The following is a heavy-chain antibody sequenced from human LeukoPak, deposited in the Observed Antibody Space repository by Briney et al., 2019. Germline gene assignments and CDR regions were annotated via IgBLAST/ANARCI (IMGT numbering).Heavy chain of an antibody. CDR3: ANIPYGSGTETGY. CDR2: IQYDGRDK. Sequence: PGGSLRLSCAASGFTFSNYGIHWVRQAPGKGLEGVAFIQYDGRDKYYADSVKGRFTISRDNSKNTLYLQMNSLRPEDTAVYFCANIPYGSGTETGYWGQGTLVTVSS. CDR1: GFTFSNYG. D-gene: IGHD2-15*01. V-gene: IGHV3-30*02. J-gene: IGHJ4*02.